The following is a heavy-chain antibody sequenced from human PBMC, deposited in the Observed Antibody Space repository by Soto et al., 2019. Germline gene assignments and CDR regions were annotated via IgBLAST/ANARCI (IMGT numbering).Heavy chain of an antibody. D-gene: IGHD1-26*01. J-gene: IGHJ4*02. CDR2: IKQDGSEK. Sequence: PGGSLRLSCAASGFTFSSYWMSWVRQAPGKGLEWVANIKQDGSEKYYVDSVKGRFTISRDHSKNTLYLQMNSLRAEDTALYYCARAHWRLVGTTDLLPPFDYWGQGTLVTVSS. CDR1: GFTFSSYW. V-gene: IGHV3-7*03. CDR3: ARAHWRLVGTTDLLPPFDY.